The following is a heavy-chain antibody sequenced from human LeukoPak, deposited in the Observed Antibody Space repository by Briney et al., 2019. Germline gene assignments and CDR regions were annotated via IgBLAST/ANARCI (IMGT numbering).Heavy chain of an antibody. V-gene: IGHV1-2*02. CDR2: INPNSGGT. CDR1: GHTFTGYY. J-gene: IGHJ5*02. Sequence: ASVKVSCKASGHTFTGYYMHGVRQAPGQGLEWMGWINPNSGGTNYAQKFQGRVTMTRDTSISTAYMELSRLRSDDTAVYYCARDRITMVRGVIITRWFDPWGQEPWSPSPQ. CDR3: ARDRITMVRGVIITRWFDP. D-gene: IGHD3-10*01.